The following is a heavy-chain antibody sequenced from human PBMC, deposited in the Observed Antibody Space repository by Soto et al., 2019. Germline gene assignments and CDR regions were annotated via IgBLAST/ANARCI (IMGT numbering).Heavy chain of an antibody. J-gene: IGHJ4*02. CDR2: IYHSGST. CDR1: GYSISSGYY. V-gene: IGHV4-38-2*02. Sequence: SEILSLTCAVSGYSISSGYYWGWIRQPPGKGLEWIGSIYHSGSTYYNPSLKSRVTISVDTSKNQFSLKLSSVTAADTAVYYCARDRGGTNYFDYWGQGTLVTVSS. D-gene: IGHD3-10*01. CDR3: ARDRGGTNYFDY.